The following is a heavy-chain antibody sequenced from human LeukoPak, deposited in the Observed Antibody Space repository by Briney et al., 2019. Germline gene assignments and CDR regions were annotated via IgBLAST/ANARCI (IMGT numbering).Heavy chain of an antibody. V-gene: IGHV3-23*01. D-gene: IGHD1-14*01. CDR1: GFTFNNYA. CDR2: ISTSGDST. Sequence: GGSLRLSCAASGFTFNNYAMGWVRQAPGMRLEWVSAISTSGDSTYYTDSVKGRFTISRDNSKNTLYLQMNSLAAEDTAIYFCAKRRQSGIGSLYYFDSWGQGTLVTVSS. CDR3: AKRRQSGIGSLYYFDS. J-gene: IGHJ4*02.